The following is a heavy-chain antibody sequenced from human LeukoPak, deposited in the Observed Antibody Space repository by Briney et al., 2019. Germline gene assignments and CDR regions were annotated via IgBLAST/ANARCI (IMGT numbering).Heavy chain of an antibody. J-gene: IGHJ4*02. D-gene: IGHD3-9*01. CDR1: GFIFRNYA. Sequence: PGASLTLSCAASGFIFRNYAMSWVRQPPGKGLEWVSAITGSGNTTYYADSVKGRFTISRDNSKNTLYVEMNTLRAEDTAVYYGVKWGDYDILTGYYVSDFWGQGTLVTVSS. CDR3: VKWGDYDILTGYYVSDF. CDR2: ITGSGNTT. V-gene: IGHV3-23*01.